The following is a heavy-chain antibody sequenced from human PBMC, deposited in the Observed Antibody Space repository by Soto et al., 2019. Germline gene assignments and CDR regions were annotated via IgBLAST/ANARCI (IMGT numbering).Heavy chain of an antibody. V-gene: IGHV1-2*02. Sequence: GASVKVSCKASGYSFTGYYMYWVRQAPGQGLEWMGWTNPNTGATNFAQKFQGRVTMTRDTSINTAYMELSRLRSDDTAVYYCARDPTPNYDVLTGYCDYWGQGTLVTVSS. D-gene: IGHD3-9*01. CDR1: GYSFTGYY. J-gene: IGHJ4*02. CDR2: TNPNTGAT. CDR3: ARDPTPNYDVLTGYCDY.